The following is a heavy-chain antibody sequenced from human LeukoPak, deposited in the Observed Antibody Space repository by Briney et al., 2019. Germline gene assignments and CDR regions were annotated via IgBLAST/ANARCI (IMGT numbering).Heavy chain of an antibody. D-gene: IGHD6-13*01. CDR1: GFTFSSYW. CDR3: AQGLIGQQLVN. J-gene: IGHJ4*02. V-gene: IGHV3-7*03. Sequence: QTGGSLRLSCAASGFTFSSYWMSWVRQAPGKGLEWVANIKQDGSEKYYVDSVKGRFTISRDNAKNSLYLQMNSLRAEDTAVYYCAQGLIGQQLVNWGQGTLVTVSS. CDR2: IKQDGSEK.